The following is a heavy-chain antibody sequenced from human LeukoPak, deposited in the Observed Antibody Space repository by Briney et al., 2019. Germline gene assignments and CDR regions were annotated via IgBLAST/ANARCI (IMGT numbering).Heavy chain of an antibody. D-gene: IGHD2/OR15-2a*01. CDR1: GVTFTNYP. J-gene: IGHJ4*02. V-gene: IGHV1-69*05. CDR3: VRGRQYFFDD. Sequence: ASVKVSCKASGVTFTNYPMNWVRQAPGQGLEWMGRFISMFGTPNYAQKFQDRVTMTTDKSTNTLYLEIRNLKSEDTAMYYCVRGRQYFFDDWGQGTLVTVSS. CDR2: FISMFGTP.